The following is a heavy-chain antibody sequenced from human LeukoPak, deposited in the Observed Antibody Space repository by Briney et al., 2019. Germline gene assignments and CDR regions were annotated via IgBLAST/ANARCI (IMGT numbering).Heavy chain of an antibody. D-gene: IGHD6-19*01. J-gene: IGHJ4*02. CDR2: INPNSGGK. CDR1: GYTFTSYD. Sequence: ASVKVSCKASGYTFTSYDINWARQAPGQGLEWMGRINPNSGGKNYAQKFQGRVTMTRDTSISTAYMGLSRLKSDDTAVYYCASPPASGWSDFDYWGQGTLVTVSS. V-gene: IGHV1-2*06. CDR3: ASPPASGWSDFDY.